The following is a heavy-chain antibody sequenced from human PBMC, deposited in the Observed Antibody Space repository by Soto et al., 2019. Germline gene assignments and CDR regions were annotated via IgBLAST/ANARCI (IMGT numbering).Heavy chain of an antibody. CDR3: ARRLSGPKEEYNAYYFYGLDV. J-gene: IGHJ6*02. CDR1: GYIIKNYW. V-gene: IGHV5-51*01. Sequence: PGESLKISCKASGYIIKNYWIGWVRQMPGQGLEWMGIIFPDDSDTRYSPSFQGHVTISVDKSISTAYVQWSSLKASDSAIYYCARRLSGPKEEYNAYYFYGLDVWGQGTKVTVYS. D-gene: IGHD1-1*01. CDR2: IFPDDSDT.